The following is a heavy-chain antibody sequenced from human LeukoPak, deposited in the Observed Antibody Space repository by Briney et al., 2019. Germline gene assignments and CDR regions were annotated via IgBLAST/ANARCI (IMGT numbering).Heavy chain of an antibody. Sequence: SETLSLTCTVSSDSISGYYWSWIRQPPGKRLEWLGYIYSSGSTNYNPSLNSRVTISVDTSKNQFSLKLTSVTAADTAVYYCARAGDYYGSGSYSPFDYWGQGTLVTVSS. D-gene: IGHD3-10*01. V-gene: IGHV4-59*01. CDR2: IYSSGST. J-gene: IGHJ4*02. CDR3: ARAGDYYGSGSYSPFDY. CDR1: SDSISGYY.